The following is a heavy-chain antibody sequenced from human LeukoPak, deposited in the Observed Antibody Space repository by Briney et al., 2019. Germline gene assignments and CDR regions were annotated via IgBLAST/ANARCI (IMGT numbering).Heavy chain of an antibody. CDR2: INPNSGGT. V-gene: IGHV1-2*02. CDR1: GYTFTGYY. Sequence: GASVKVSCKASGYTFTGYYMHWVRQAPGQGLEWMGWINPNSGGTNYAQKFQGRVTMTRDTSISTAYMELSRLRSDDTAVYYCARSHYDSSGYYPYYYYGMDVWGQGTTVTVSS. CDR3: ARSHYDSSGYYPYYYYGMDV. D-gene: IGHD3-22*01. J-gene: IGHJ6*02.